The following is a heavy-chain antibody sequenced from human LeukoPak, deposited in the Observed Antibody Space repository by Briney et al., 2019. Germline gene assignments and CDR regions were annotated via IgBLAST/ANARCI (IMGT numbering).Heavy chain of an antibody. D-gene: IGHD6-19*01. V-gene: IGHV3-21*01. CDR1: GFTFSSYS. Sequence: GGSLRLSCAASGFTFSSYSMNWVRQAPGKGLEWVSSISSSSSYIYYADSVKGRFTISRDNAKNSLYLQMNSLRAEDTAVYYCARDDVAVTGTFYYYYYMDVWGKGTTVTVSS. CDR3: ARDDVAVTGTFYYYYYMDV. J-gene: IGHJ6*03. CDR2: ISSSSSYI.